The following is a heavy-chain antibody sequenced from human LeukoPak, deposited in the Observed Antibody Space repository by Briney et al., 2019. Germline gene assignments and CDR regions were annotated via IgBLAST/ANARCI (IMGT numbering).Heavy chain of an antibody. D-gene: IGHD3-3*02. CDR2: VFRTGHT. V-gene: IGHV4-61*08. Sequence: SQTLSLTCTVSGGSISSGGYYWSWIRQPPGKGLEWVGYVFRTGHTNYNPSLRSRVTISLDTSKNQFSLKLSSVTAADTAVYYCARRIFGHLFDTWGQGTLVTVSS. CDR3: ARRIFGHLFDT. J-gene: IGHJ4*02. CDR1: GGSISSGGYY.